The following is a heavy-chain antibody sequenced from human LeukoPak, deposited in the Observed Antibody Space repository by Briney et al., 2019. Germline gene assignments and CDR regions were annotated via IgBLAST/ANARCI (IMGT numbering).Heavy chain of an antibody. CDR2: IYPGDSDT. CDR1: GYSFTSYW. D-gene: IGHD2-15*01. Sequence: PGESLKISCKGSGYSFTSYWIGWVRQMPGKGLEWMGIIYPGDSDTRYSPSFQGQVTISADKSISTAYLQWSSLRASDTAMYYCASPRGCSGGSCYGFDYWGQGTLVTVSS. J-gene: IGHJ4*02. CDR3: ASPRGCSGGSCYGFDY. V-gene: IGHV5-51*01.